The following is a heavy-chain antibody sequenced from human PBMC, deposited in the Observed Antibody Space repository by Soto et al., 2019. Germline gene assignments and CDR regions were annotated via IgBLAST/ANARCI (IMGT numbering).Heavy chain of an antibody. V-gene: IGHV1-3*01. CDR3: ARDLGATKPYYYYYGMDV. D-gene: IGHD1-26*01. CDR1: GYTFTSYA. CDR2: INAGNGNT. J-gene: IGHJ6*02. Sequence: ASVKVSCKASGYTFTSYAMHWVRQAPGQRLEWMGWINAGNGNTKYSQKFQGRVTITRDTSASTAYMELSSLRSEDTAAYYCARDLGATKPYYYYYGMDVWGQGTTVTVSS.